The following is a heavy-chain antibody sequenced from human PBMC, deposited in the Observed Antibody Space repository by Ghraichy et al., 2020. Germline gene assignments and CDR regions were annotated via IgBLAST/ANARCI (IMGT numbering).Heavy chain of an antibody. CDR3: ARGIAVTGRLLDY. V-gene: IGHV3-7*03. J-gene: IGHJ4*02. D-gene: IGHD6-19*01. CDR1: GFTFSSNW. CDR2: INQDGSER. Sequence: GGSLRLSCAASGFTFSSNWMTWVRQAPGKGLEWVANINQDGSERNYVDSVKGRFTISRDNAKNSLYLQMNSLRAEDTAVYYCARGIAVTGRLLDYWGQGTLVTVSS.